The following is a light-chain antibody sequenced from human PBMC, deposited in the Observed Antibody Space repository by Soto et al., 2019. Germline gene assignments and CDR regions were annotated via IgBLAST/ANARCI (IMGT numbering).Light chain of an antibody. Sequence: QSVLTQAASVSGSPGQSITISCTGTSTDVGGYNLVSWYQQSPGKAPKLMIYEGSKRPSGVSNRFSGSKSGNTASLTISGLQAGDEADYYCCSYTGDTTFVFGTGTKVTVL. CDR1: STDVGGYNL. J-gene: IGLJ1*01. V-gene: IGLV2-23*01. CDR2: EGS. CDR3: CSYTGDTTFV.